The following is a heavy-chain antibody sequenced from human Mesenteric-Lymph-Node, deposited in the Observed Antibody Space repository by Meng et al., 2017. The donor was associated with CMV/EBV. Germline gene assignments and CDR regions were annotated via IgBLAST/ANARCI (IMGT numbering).Heavy chain of an antibody. Sequence: GGSLRLSCGASGFSFSSYAMSWVRQAPGKGLEWVSVIYTGGSTYYADSVKGRFTISRDNSKNTLYLQINSLRAEDTALYYCAKERTGTTARGLDVWGQGTTVTVSS. V-gene: IGHV3-23*03. CDR3: AKERTGTTARGLDV. J-gene: IGHJ6*02. CDR2: IYTGGST. CDR1: GFSFSSYA. D-gene: IGHD1-7*01.